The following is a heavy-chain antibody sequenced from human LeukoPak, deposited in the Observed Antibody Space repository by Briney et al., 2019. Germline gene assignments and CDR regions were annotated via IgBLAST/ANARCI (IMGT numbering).Heavy chain of an antibody. CDR2: ISGSAIST. Sequence: GGSLTLSCAASGFTFGSYAMSRVRQAPGKGLEWVSTISGSAISTYYADSVKGRFTISRDNSKNTLYLQMNSLRAEDTAVYYCARDPYYDSSGDDYWGQGTLVTVSS. V-gene: IGHV3-23*01. CDR3: ARDPYYDSSGDDY. CDR1: GFTFGSYA. D-gene: IGHD3-22*01. J-gene: IGHJ4*02.